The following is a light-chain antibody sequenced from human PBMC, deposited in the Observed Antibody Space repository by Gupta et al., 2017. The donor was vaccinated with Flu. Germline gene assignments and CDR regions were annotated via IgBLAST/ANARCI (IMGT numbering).Light chain of an antibody. Sequence: QSVLTQPPSVSAAPGQKVTISCYGSSSNIGNNYVSWYQQLPGTAPKLLIYDNNKRPSGIPDRFSGSKSGTSATLGITGLQTGDEADYYCGTWDGSLSAVVFGGGTKLTVL. J-gene: IGLJ2*01. CDR2: DNN. CDR1: SSNIGNNY. CDR3: GTWDGSLSAVV. V-gene: IGLV1-51*01.